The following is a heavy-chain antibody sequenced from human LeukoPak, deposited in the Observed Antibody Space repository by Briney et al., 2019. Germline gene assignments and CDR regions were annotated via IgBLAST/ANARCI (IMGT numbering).Heavy chain of an antibody. V-gene: IGHV4-59*12. Sequence: PSETLSLTCTVSGGSISSYYWSWIRQPPGKGLEWIGYIYYSGSTYYNPSLKSRVTISVHTSKNQFSLKLSSVTAADTAVYYCASQAPYGSGSYRPFGYWGQGALVTVSS. CDR3: ASQAPYGSGSYRPFGY. J-gene: IGHJ4*02. D-gene: IGHD3-10*01. CDR1: GGSISSYY. CDR2: IYYSGST.